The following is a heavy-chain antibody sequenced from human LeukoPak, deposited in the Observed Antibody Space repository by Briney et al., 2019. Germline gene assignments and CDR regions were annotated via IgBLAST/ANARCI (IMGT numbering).Heavy chain of an antibody. J-gene: IGHJ4*02. CDR1: GFTFRSHA. D-gene: IGHD5/OR15-5a*01. V-gene: IGHV3-23*01. CDR3: AKGPTVSTFGY. Sequence: PGGSLRLSCAASGFTFRSHAMHWVRQAPGKGLEWVSGISAGATTTYYADSVKGHFTISGDNSKNTLYLQMNSLRVDDTAMYYCAKGPTVSTFGYWGRGTLVTVSS. CDR2: ISAGATTT.